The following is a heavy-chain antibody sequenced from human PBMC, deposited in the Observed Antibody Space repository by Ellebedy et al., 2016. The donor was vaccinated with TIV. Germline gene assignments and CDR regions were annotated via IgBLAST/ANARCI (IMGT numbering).Heavy chain of an antibody. CDR3: ASPPGVVAL. D-gene: IGHD3-10*01. J-gene: IGHJ4*02. V-gene: IGHV3-11*03. CDR1: GFTFSDYY. CDR2: ISSSSRNR. Sequence: PGGSLRLSCVASGFTFSDYYMSWIRQAPGKGLEWVSYISSSSRNRDYGDSVKGRFTISRDNAKNSLYLQMNSLRAEDTAVYYCASPPGVVALWGQGTLVTVSS.